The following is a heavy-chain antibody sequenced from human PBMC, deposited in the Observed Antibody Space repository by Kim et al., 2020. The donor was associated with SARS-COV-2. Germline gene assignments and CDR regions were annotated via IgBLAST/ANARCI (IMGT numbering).Heavy chain of an antibody. J-gene: IGHJ4*02. CDR2: ST. D-gene: IGHD6-13*01. Sequence: STTYNTSLQTRVTISLDTSKSQFSQKLSSVPDADTAVYSCARHLAAATFDYWGQGTLVTVSS. V-gene: IGHV4-39*01. CDR3: ARHLAAATFDY.